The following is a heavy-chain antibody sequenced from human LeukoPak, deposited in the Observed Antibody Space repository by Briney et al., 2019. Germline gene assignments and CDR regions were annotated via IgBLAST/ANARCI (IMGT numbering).Heavy chain of an antibody. CDR2: ITSSGSTI. V-gene: IGHV3-48*03. CDR1: GFTFSSYE. Sequence: PGGSLRLSCAVSGFTFSSYEMNWVRQAPGKGLEWLSYITSSGSTIYYADSVKGRFTISRDNAKNSLYLQMNSLRAENTAIYYCGRDRGYCSITSCPYYFNNGGKEPRVTVSS. J-gene: IGHJ4*02. CDR3: GRDRGYCSITSCPYYFNN. D-gene: IGHD2-2*01.